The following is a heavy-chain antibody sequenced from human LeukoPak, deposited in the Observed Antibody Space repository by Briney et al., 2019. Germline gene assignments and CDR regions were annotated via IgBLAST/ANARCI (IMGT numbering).Heavy chain of an antibody. CDR2: ISYDGSKR. V-gene: IGHV3-30*18. CDR1: GFTFSSYG. CDR3: AKDRRGDSYYFYYYGMDV. Sequence: GGSLRLFCAASGFTFSSYGMHWVRQAPGKGLEWVAVISYDGSKRNYEDSVKGRFTISRDDSKNTLYLQMNSLRAEDTAVYYCAKDRRGDSYYFYYYGMDVWGQGATVTDSS. J-gene: IGHJ6*02. D-gene: IGHD3-16*01.